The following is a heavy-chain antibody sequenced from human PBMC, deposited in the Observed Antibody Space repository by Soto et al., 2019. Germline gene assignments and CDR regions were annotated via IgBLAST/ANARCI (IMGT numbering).Heavy chain of an antibody. D-gene: IGHD2-2*01. J-gene: IGHJ4*02. V-gene: IGHV3-33*01. CDR2: IWYDGSNK. CDR1: GFTFSSYG. Sequence: GGSLRLSCAASGFTFSSYGMHWVRQAPGKGLEWVAVIWYDGSNKYYADSVKGRFTISRGNSKNTLYLQMNSLRAEDTAVYYCARGSLVYCSSTSCYPTDYWGQGTLVTVSS. CDR3: ARGSLVYCSSTSCYPTDY.